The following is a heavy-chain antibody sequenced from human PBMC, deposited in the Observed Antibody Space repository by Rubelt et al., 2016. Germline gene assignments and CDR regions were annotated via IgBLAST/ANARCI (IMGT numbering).Heavy chain of an antibody. CDR1: GYTFTSYY. Sequence: QVQLVQSGAEVKKPGASVKVSCKASGYTFTSYYMHWVRQAPGQGLEWMGIINPSGGSTSYAQKFQGRVTMTRDTSTSTAYVELRSLRSDDTAVYYCARRDGYNWDDAFDIWGQGTMVTVSS. CDR2: INPSGGST. D-gene: IGHD5-24*01. CDR3: ARRDGYNWDDAFDI. J-gene: IGHJ3*02. V-gene: IGHV1-46*01.